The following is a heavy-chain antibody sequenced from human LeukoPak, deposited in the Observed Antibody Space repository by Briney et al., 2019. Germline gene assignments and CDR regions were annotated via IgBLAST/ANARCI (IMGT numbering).Heavy chain of an antibody. CDR2: LSGSGGGT. V-gene: IGHV3-23*01. D-gene: IGHD3-10*01. CDR3: AKDRTPYSRSGGYYLGAFDI. J-gene: IGHJ3*02. Sequence: GGSLRLSCAASGFTVSSNYMSWVRQAPGKGLEWVSSLSGSGGGTWYAGSVKGRFTISRDNSKNTLYLQMNSLRAEDTAVYYCAKDRTPYSRSGGYYLGAFDIWGHGTLVTVSS. CDR1: GFTVSSNY.